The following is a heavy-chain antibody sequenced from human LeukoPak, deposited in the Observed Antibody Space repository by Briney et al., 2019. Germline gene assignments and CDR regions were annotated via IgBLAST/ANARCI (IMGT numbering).Heavy chain of an antibody. CDR2: IYSSGST. CDR3: TRSDGYGLVGI. Sequence: SEALSLTCSVSGVSISSGSNYWGWIRQPPGKTLEWIGSIYSSGSTYYNSSLKSRVIILIDTSKNHFSLTLSSVTAADTAVYYCTRSDGYGLVGIWGQGTMVTVSS. V-gene: IGHV4-39*07. J-gene: IGHJ3*01. CDR1: GVSISSGSNY. D-gene: IGHD3-10*01.